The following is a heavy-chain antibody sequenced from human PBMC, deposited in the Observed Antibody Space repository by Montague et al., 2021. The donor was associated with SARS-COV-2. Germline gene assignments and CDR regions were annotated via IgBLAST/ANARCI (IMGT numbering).Heavy chain of an antibody. CDR3: ARGALFFGSSGYNADAFDI. CDR2: IYTSGGT. V-gene: IGHV4-4*07. J-gene: IGHJ3*02. D-gene: IGHD3-22*01. CDR1: GGSISSYY. Sequence: SETLSLTCTVSGGSISSYYWNWIRQSAGKGLEWIGRIYTSGGTNYDPSLKSRVTMSVDTSKNQFSLKLSSVTAADTAVYYCARGALFFGSSGYNADAFDIWGQGTMVTVSS.